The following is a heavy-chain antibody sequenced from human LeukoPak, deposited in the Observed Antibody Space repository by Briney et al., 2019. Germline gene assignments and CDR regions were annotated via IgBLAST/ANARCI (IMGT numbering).Heavy chain of an antibody. CDR3: ARDNDFWSGSLGY. J-gene: IGHJ4*02. Sequence: SETLSLTCAVYGGSFSGYYWSWIRQPPGKGLEWIGEINHSGSTNYNPSLKSRVTISVDTSKNQFSLKLSSVTAADTAVYYCARDNDFWSGSLGYWGQGTLVTVSS. CDR2: INHSGST. CDR1: GGSFSGYY. V-gene: IGHV4-34*01. D-gene: IGHD3-3*01.